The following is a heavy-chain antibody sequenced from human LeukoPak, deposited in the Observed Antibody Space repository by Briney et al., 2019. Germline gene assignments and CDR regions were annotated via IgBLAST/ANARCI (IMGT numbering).Heavy chain of an antibody. V-gene: IGHV4-38-2*02. J-gene: IGHJ4*02. CDR1: GYSISNGYY. D-gene: IGHD3-22*01. Sequence: SETLSLTCTVSGYSISNGYYWGWIRQPPGKGLEWIGSIYHRGTTYYNPSLKSRVTISVDTSKNQFSLKLNSVTAADTAVYYCARRSYSSGYYYFDYWGQGTLVTVSS. CDR2: IYHRGTT. CDR3: ARRSYSSGYYYFDY.